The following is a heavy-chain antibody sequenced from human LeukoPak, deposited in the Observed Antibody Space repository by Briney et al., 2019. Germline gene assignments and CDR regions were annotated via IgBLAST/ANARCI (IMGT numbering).Heavy chain of an antibody. J-gene: IGHJ6*03. Sequence: GGSLRLSCAASGFTLSSQWMSWVRQAPGKGLEWVANVNQGGTEKYYVDSVKGRFTISRDNAENSLYLQTNSLRAEDTAVYYCAREHYFYHMDGWGKGTTVTVSS. CDR3: AREHYFYHMDG. CDR2: VNQGGTEK. CDR1: GFTLSSQW. V-gene: IGHV3-7*01.